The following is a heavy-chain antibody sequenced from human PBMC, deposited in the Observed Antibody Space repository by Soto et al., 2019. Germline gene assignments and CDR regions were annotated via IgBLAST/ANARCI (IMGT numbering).Heavy chain of an antibody. CDR1: GFTFSSVC. V-gene: IGHV3-74*01. D-gene: IGHD2-2*01. Sequence: EVQMVESGGGLVQPGGSLRLSCAASGFTFSSVCLHWVRQVSGKGLVWVSRVNSDGSTTAYADSVKGRFTVSRDNAKNTPYLQMDNLRAEDTAVYYCAGGAGSNKPFDYWGQGTLVTVSS. CDR2: VNSDGSTT. J-gene: IGHJ4*02. CDR3: AGGAGSNKPFDY.